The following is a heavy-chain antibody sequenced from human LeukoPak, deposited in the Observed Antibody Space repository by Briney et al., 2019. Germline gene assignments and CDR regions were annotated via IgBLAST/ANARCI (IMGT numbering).Heavy chain of an antibody. V-gene: IGHV3-23*01. CDR3: AKVRDIVATRPRNYYFDY. D-gene: IGHD5-12*01. J-gene: IGHJ4*02. CDR1: GFTVSSNY. Sequence: SGGSLRLSCAASGFTVSSNYMSWVRQAPGKGLEWVSAISGSGGSTYYADSVKGRFTISRDNSKNTLYLQMNSLRAEDTAVYYCAKVRDIVATRPRNYYFDYWGQGTLVTVSS. CDR2: ISGSGGST.